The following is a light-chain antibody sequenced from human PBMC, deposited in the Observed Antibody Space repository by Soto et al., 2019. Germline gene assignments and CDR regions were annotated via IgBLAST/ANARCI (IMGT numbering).Light chain of an antibody. V-gene: IGKV3-20*01. Sequence: EIVLTQSPGTLSLSPGERATLSCRASQSVTSTYLAWYQQKPGQAPRLLIYGASNRATGIPDRFTGSGSGTDFTLTISRLEPEDFAVYYCPQYGGSPLTFGGGTKVEIK. CDR1: QSVTSTY. CDR2: GAS. J-gene: IGKJ4*01. CDR3: PQYGGSPLT.